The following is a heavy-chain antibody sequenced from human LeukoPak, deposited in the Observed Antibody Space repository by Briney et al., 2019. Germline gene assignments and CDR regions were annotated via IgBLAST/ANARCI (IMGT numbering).Heavy chain of an antibody. CDR2: ISGSGGST. CDR3: AKAGEYCPDGSCYSENYYFDY. D-gene: IGHD2-15*01. CDR1: GFTFNTYA. Sequence: GVSLRLSCAASGFTFNTYAMTWVRQAPGKGLEWFLGISGSGGSTSYSVKGRFTISRDNSKNTLYLQMTSLRAEDTAVYYCAKAGEYCPDGSCYSENYYFDYWGQGTLVTVSS. V-gene: IGHV3-23*01. J-gene: IGHJ4*02.